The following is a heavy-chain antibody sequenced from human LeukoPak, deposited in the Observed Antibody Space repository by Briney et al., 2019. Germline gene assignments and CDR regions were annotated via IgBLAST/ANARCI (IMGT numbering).Heavy chain of an antibody. CDR3: ASLYSGSYSFGY. CDR2: IYYSGST. D-gene: IGHD1-26*01. V-gene: IGHV4-59*08. CDR1: GGSISSYY. J-gene: IGHJ4*02. Sequence: PSETLSLTCTVSGGSISSYYWSWIRQPPGKGLEWIGYIYYSGSTNYNPSLKSRVTISVDTSKNQFSLKLSSVTAADTAVYYRASLYSGSYSFGYWGQGTLVTVSS.